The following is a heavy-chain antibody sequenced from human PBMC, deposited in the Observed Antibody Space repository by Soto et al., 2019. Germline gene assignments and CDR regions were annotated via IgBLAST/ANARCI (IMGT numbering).Heavy chain of an antibody. J-gene: IGHJ6*02. CDR2: IHYSGST. CDR1: GGSISGYY. D-gene: IGHD4-17*01. CDR3: ARAPTTADYYYYGMDV. V-gene: IGHV4-59*01. Sequence: SETLSLTCTVSGGSISGYYWSWIRQPPGKGLEWIGYIHYSGSTNYNPSLKSRVTISVDTSKNQFSLKLSSVTAADTAVYYCARAPTTADYYYYGMDVWGQGTTVTVSS.